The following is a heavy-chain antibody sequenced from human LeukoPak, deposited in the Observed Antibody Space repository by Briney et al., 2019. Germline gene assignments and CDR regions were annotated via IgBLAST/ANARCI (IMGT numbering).Heavy chain of an antibody. CDR2: IYYSGST. J-gene: IGHJ6*03. CDR1: GGSISSYY. Sequence: SETLSLTCTVSGGSISSYYWSWIRQPPGKGLEWIGYIYYSGSTNYNPSLKSRVTISVDTSKNQFSLKLSSVTAADTAVYYCARKGCGDRYYYYYYMDVWGKGTTVTVSS. CDR3: ARKGCGDRYYYYYYMDV. D-gene: IGHD4-17*01. V-gene: IGHV4-59*12.